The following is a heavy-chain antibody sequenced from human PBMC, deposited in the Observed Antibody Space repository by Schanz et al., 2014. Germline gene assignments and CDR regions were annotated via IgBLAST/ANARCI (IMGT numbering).Heavy chain of an antibody. CDR1: GFTFGTFW. V-gene: IGHV3-7*01. D-gene: IGHD3-22*01. J-gene: IGHJ4*02. CDR2: INQDGSDK. CDR3: ARDKGGYXXXXY. Sequence: EVQLVESGGGLLQPGGSLRLSCAASGFTFGTFWMSWVRQAPGKGLEWVANINQDGSDKSYVDSVKGRFTISIDNAKNSLYLQMNSXXXXXXXVYFCARDKGGYXXXXYWGQGSXXXVSS.